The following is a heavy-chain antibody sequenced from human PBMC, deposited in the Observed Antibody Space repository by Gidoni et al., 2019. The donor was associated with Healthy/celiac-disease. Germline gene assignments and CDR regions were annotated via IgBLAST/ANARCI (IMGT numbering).Heavy chain of an antibody. CDR1: GSTCSSYA. CDR2: ISYDGSNK. J-gene: IGHJ4*02. Sequence: QVQLVESGGGVVQPGRSLRPSCAASGSTCSSYAMDWVRQAPGKGLEWVAVISYDGSNKYYADSVKGRFTIARDNSKNTLYLQMNSLRAEDTAVYYCARGGGYDSSGYYLVPDDYWGQGTLVTVSS. CDR3: ARGGGYDSSGYYLVPDDY. V-gene: IGHV3-30*04. D-gene: IGHD3-22*01.